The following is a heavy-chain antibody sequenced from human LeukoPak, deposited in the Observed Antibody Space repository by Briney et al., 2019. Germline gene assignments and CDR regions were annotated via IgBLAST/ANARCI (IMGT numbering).Heavy chain of an antibody. CDR3: AKGNKARRGSYLDP. CDR2: ISWNSGSI. J-gene: IGHJ5*02. Sequence: GGSLRLSCAASGFTFDDYGMSWVRQAPGKGLEWVSGISWNSGSIGYADSVKGRFTISRDNAKNSLYLQMNSLRAEDMALYYCAKGNKARRGSYLDPWGQGTLVTVSS. V-gene: IGHV3-9*03. CDR1: GFTFDDYG. D-gene: IGHD1-26*01.